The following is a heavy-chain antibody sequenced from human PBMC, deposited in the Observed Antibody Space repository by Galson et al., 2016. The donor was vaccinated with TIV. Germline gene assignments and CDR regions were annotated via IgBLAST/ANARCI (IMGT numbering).Heavy chain of an antibody. CDR1: GGTFSTYT. CDR2: IIPVLGMT. CDR3: ARGDTGRHYEAYFDS. V-gene: IGHV1-69*02. Sequence: SVKVSCKASGGTFSTYTINWVRQAPGQGLQWLGRIIPVLGMTNYAQRLQGRVTITADRSTSTAYMELSSPRSDDTAVYYCARGDTGRHYEAYFDSWDQGTVVTVSS. J-gene: IGHJ4*02. D-gene: IGHD3-3*01.